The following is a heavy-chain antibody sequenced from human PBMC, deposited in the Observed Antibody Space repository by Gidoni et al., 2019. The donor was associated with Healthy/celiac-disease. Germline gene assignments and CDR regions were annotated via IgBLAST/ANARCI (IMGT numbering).Heavy chain of an antibody. J-gene: IGHJ6*03. CDR3: ARDLIPGPQDEYYYYYYMDV. V-gene: IGHV1-2*02. CDR2: INPNSGGT. Sequence: QVQLVQSGAEVKKPGASVKVSCKASGYTFTGYYMHWVRQAPGQGLEWMGWINPNSGGTNYAQKFQGRVTMTRDTSISTAYMELSRLRSDDTAVYYCARDLIPGPQDEYYYYYYMDVWGKGTTVTVSS. CDR1: GYTFTGYY.